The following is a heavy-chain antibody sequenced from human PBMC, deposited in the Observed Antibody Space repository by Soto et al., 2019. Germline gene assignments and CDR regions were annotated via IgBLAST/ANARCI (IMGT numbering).Heavy chain of an antibody. CDR1: EFTFSSSA. CDR2: ISNSGSNT. CDR3: AKLSARDYGDQIDS. Sequence: EVQLLESGGGLVQPGGSLRLSCVASEFTFSSSAMSWVRQAPGEGLEWVSSISNSGSNTYYADSVKGRFTISRDNSKNTLYLQMSSLRAEDTAVFYCAKLSARDYGDQIDSWGQGTLVTVSS. V-gene: IGHV3-23*01. D-gene: IGHD4-17*01. J-gene: IGHJ4*02.